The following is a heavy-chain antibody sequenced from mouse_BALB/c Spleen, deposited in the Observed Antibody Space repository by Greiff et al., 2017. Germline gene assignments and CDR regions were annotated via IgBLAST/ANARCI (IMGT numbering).Heavy chain of an antibody. CDR3: ARDQFSSGGAWFAY. D-gene: IGHD3-1*01. J-gene: IGHJ3*01. CDR1: GFTFSDYY. CDR2: ISDGGSYT. V-gene: IGHV5-4*02. Sequence: VQLKQSGGGLVKPGGSLKLSCAASGFTFSDYYMYWVRQTPEKRLEWVATISDGGSYTYYPDSVKGRFTISRDNAKNNLYLQMSSLKSEDTAMYYCARDQFSSGGAWFAYWGQGTLVTVSA.